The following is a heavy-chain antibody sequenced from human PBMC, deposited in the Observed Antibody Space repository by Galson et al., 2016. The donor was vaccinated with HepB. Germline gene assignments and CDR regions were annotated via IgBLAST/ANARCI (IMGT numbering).Heavy chain of an antibody. J-gene: IGHJ4*02. CDR2: IFHSGST. D-gene: IGHD6-19*01. CDR3: VRAACSDSGCNHGYYYDF. Sequence: SETLSLTCVVSGGSITSSNWWSWVRQSPGKGLEWIAEIFHSGSTRYNPSLRSRVSISVDKSNDQFSLTISSLTAADTAVYYCVRAACSDSGCNHGYYYDFWGQGTLVTVSS. CDR1: GGSITSSNW. V-gene: IGHV4-4*02.